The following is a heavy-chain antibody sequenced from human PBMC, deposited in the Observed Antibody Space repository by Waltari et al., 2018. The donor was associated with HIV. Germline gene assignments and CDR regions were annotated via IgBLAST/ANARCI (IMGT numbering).Heavy chain of an antibody. V-gene: IGHV1-2*04. D-gene: IGHD5-12*01. CDR1: GYTFTGYY. CDR3: AIGWANGTSFDI. Sequence: QVQLVQSGAEVKKPGASVKVSCKASGYTFTGYYRHWMRQAPGQGLEWRGVIKPNHCDTNFAQKFQDWVTMTRDTSISTADMELTSLKSDDTAVYYCAIGWANGTSFDIWGQGTMVTVSS. CDR2: IKPNHCDT. J-gene: IGHJ3*02.